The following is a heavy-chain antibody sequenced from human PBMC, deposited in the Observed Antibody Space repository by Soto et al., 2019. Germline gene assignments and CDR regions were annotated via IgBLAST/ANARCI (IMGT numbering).Heavy chain of an antibody. CDR3: AHTMHPLVADY. CDR1: GFSLSTSGVG. CDR2: IYWDDDK. D-gene: IGHD2-2*01. J-gene: IGHJ4*02. Sequence: QITLKESGPTLVKPTQTLTLTCTFSGFSLSTSGVGVGWIRQPPGKALEWLALIYWDDDKHYSPSLQSRLTITKDTSKNQVDLTMTNMDPVDTATYSCAHTMHPLVADYWGQGIMVIVYS. V-gene: IGHV2-5*02.